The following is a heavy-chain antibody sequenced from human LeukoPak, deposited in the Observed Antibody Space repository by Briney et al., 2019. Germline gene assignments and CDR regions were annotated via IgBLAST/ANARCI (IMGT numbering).Heavy chain of an antibody. CDR1: GYTFTGYY. V-gene: IGHV1-2*02. Sequence: ASVKVSCKASGYTFTGYYMHWVRQAPGQGLEWMGWINPNSGGTNYAQKFQGRVTMTRDTSISTAYMELSRLRSDDTAVYYCARACRRSGWQIPNDYWGQGTLVTVSS. J-gene: IGHJ4*02. CDR2: INPNSGGT. D-gene: IGHD6-19*01. CDR3: ARACRRSGWQIPNDY.